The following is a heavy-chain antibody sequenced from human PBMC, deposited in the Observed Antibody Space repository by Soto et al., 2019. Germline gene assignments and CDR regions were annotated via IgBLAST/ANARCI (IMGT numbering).Heavy chain of an antibody. J-gene: IGHJ6*03. V-gene: IGHV1-18*01. D-gene: IGHD6-6*01. CDR1: GYTFTSYG. CDR2: ISAYNGNT. CDR3: ATPFEYSSSSSYYYYYMDV. Sequence: ASVKVSCKASGYTFTSYGISWVRQAPGQGLEWMGWISAYNGNTNYAQKLQGRVTMTTDTSTSTAYMELSSLRSEDTAVYYCATPFEYSSSSSYYYYYMDVWGKGTTVTVSS.